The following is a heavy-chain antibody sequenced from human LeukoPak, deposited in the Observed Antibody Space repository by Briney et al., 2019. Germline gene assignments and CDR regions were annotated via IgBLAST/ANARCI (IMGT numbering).Heavy chain of an antibody. J-gene: IGHJ6*02. D-gene: IGHD3/OR15-3a*01. V-gene: IGHV3-23*01. CDR1: GFTFSTYA. Sequence: GGSLRLSRVVSGFTFSTYAMSWVRQAPGKGLEWVSGIGGSGGDTFYADSVRGRFTVSRDNSKNTLFLQIDSLRTEDTAVYYCVPLGGLGYYQYGMDVWGRGTTVTVSS. CDR2: IGGSGGDT. CDR3: VPLGGLGYYQYGMDV.